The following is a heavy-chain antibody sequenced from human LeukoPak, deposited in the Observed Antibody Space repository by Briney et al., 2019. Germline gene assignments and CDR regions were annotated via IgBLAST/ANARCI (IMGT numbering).Heavy chain of an antibody. CDR3: ARVTDSSGYLPRFNY. D-gene: IGHD3-22*01. Sequence: PSETLSLTCAVSRGSISSYYWSWIRQPPGKGLEWVGYMSNRGKSDYNPSLKSRVTISLDTSKNQFSLNLSSVTAADTAVYYCARVTDSSGYLPRFNYWGQGTLVTVSS. V-gene: IGHV4-59*01. CDR2: MSNRGKS. J-gene: IGHJ4*02. CDR1: RGSISSYY.